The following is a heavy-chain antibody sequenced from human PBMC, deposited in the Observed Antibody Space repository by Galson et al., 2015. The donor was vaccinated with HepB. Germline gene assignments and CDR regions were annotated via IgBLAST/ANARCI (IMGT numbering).Heavy chain of an antibody. J-gene: IGHJ4*02. CDR1: GFTFSSYG. CDR3: ARSYYEGNLVDY. CDR2: IWYDGSNK. D-gene: IGHD3-22*01. V-gene: IGHV3-33*01. Sequence: SLRLSCAASGFTFSSYGMHWVRQAPGKGLEWVAVIWYDGSNKYYADSVKGRFTISRDNSKNTLYLQMNSLRAEDTAVYYCARSYYEGNLVDYWGQGTLVTVSS.